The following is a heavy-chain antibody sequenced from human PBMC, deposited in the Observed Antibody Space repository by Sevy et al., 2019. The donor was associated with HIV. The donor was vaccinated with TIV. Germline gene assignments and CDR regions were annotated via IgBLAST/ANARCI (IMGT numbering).Heavy chain of an antibody. V-gene: IGHV3-48*03. D-gene: IGHD4-17*01. CDR3: ARDLPPSATTVAHFDY. CDR1: GFTFSSYE. CDR2: ITNSGSAE. Sequence: GGSLRLSCAASGFTFSSYEMNWVRQAPGKGLEWVSYITNSGSAEYYSDSVRGRFTMSRDNTKNSLYLQMNSLRAEDTALYYCARDLPPSATTVAHFDYWGRGTLVTVSS. J-gene: IGHJ4*02.